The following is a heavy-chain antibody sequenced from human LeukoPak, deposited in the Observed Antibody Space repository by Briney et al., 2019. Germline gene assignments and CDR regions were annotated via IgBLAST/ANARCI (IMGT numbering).Heavy chain of an antibody. V-gene: IGHV3-33*01. Sequence: GGSLRLSCAASGFTFSSYGMHWVRQAPGKGLEWVAVIRYDGSNKYYADSGKGPFTISRDNSKNTLYLQMNSLRAEDTAVYYCARDWRVPEITMIVVGLGYWGQGTLVTVSS. J-gene: IGHJ4*02. CDR1: GFTFSSYG. CDR3: ARDWRVPEITMIVVGLGY. D-gene: IGHD3-22*01. CDR2: IRYDGSNK.